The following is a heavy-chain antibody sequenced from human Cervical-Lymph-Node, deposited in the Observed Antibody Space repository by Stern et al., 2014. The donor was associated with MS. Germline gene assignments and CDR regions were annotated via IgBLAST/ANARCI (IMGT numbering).Heavy chain of an antibody. V-gene: IGHV4-39*01. Sequence: QVQLQESGPGLVKPSETLSLTCTVSGASISGSTYYWGWIRQTPGKGLEWIGSIYYSGTPSYNPPLKSRVPIPVDTSKNQFSLRLTSVTAADTAVYYCATHNDYSDYLTWNYFDYWGQGTLVTVSS. D-gene: IGHD4-11*01. CDR3: ATHNDYSDYLTWNYFDY. J-gene: IGHJ4*02. CDR1: GASISGSTYY. CDR2: IYYSGTP.